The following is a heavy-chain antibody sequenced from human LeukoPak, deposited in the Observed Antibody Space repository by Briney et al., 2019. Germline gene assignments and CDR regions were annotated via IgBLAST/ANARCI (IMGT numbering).Heavy chain of an antibody. CDR3: ARDDALVATGSFDY. Sequence: ASVKVSCKASGYTFTSYGINWVRQAPGQGLEWMGWISAYNGNTNYAQKLQGRVTMTTDTSTSTAYVELRSLRSDDTAVYYCARDDALVATGSFDYWGQGTQVTVSS. D-gene: IGHD5-12*01. V-gene: IGHV1-18*01. CDR2: ISAYNGNT. CDR1: GYTFTSYG. J-gene: IGHJ4*02.